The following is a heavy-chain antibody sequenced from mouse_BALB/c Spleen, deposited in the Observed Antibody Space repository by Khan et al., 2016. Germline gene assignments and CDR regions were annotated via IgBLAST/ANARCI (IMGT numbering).Heavy chain of an antibody. CDR1: GYSITNDYS. CDR3: ARAGFDFRNRYYFDY. CDR2: IHYSGIT. J-gene: IGHJ2*01. Sequence: EVQLQESGPGLVKPSQSLSLTCTVTGYSITNDYSWNWIRHFPGNKLEWMGYIHYSGITIYNPSLNSRISITRDTSKNQFFLQLNSVTSEDTATYFCARAGFDFRNRYYFDYWGQGTTLTVSS. D-gene: IGHD2-1*01. V-gene: IGHV3-2*02.